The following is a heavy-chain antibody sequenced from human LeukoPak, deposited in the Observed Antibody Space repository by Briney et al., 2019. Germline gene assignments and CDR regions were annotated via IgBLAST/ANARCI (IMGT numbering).Heavy chain of an antibody. J-gene: IGHJ5*02. CDR3: ARRIAAAGDNWFDP. Sequence: ASVKVSCKASGYTFTSYAMHWVRQAPGQRLEWMGWINAGSGNTKYSQKFQGRVTITRDTSASTAYMELSSLRSEDTAVYSCARRIAAAGDNWFDPWGQGTLVTVSS. CDR1: GYTFTSYA. CDR2: INAGSGNT. V-gene: IGHV1-3*01. D-gene: IGHD6-13*01.